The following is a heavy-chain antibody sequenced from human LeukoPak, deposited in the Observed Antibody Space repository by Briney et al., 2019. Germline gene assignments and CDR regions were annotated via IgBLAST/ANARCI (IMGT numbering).Heavy chain of an antibody. CDR2: IYTSGKT. CDR1: GGSISSYY. CDR3: ARDKIRGLLWFGDYYMDV. D-gene: IGHD3-10*01. J-gene: IGHJ6*03. Sequence: SETLSLTCTVSGGSISSYYWSWIRQPAGKGLEWIGRIYTSGKTDYNPSLKSRVTISVDTSKNQFSLKLSSVTAADTAVYYCARDKIRGLLWFGDYYMDVWGKGTTVTISS. V-gene: IGHV4-4*07.